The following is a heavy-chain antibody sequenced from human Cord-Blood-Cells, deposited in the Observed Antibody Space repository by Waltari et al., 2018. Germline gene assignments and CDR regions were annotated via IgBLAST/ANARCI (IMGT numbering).Heavy chain of an antibody. V-gene: IGHV1-69*06. CDR1: GVTFSSYA. CDR3: ARAEGPMWGYYFDY. D-gene: IGHD1-26*01. J-gene: IGHJ4*02. Sequence: QVQLVQSGAEVKKPGSSVKVSCKASGVTFSSYAISWVRQAPGQGLEWMGGIIPSFGTANYAQKCQGRVTITADKSTSTAYMELSSLRSEDTAVYYCARAEGPMWGYYFDYWGQGTLVTVSS. CDR2: IIPSFGTA.